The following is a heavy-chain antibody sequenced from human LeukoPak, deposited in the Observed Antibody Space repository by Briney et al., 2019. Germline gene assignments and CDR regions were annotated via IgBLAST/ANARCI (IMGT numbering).Heavy chain of an antibody. CDR3: AKATYCSGGSCFYYMDV. Sequence: GGSLRLSCAASGFTFSNHGMNWVRQAPGKGLEWVSGISPSGDITYYADSVKGRFTISRDNSKNTLYLEVISLTAEDTAVYYCAKATYCSGGSCFYYMDVWGKGTTVTVSS. CDR2: ISPSGDIT. D-gene: IGHD2-15*01. V-gene: IGHV3-23*01. J-gene: IGHJ6*03. CDR1: GFTFSNHG.